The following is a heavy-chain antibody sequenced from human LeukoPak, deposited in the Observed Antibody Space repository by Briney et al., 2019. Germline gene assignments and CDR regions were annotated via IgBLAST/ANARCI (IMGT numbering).Heavy chain of an antibody. D-gene: IGHD3-16*02. CDR2: IIPILGIA. J-gene: IGHJ4*02. CDR1: GGTFSSYA. CDR3: ARGSPEDYVWGSYRPL. Sequence: GASVKVSCKASGGTFSSYAISWVRQAPGQGLEWMGRIIPILGIANYAQKFQGRVTITADKSTSTAYMELSSLRSEDTAVYYCARGSPEDYVWGSYRPLWGQGTLVTVSS. V-gene: IGHV1-69*04.